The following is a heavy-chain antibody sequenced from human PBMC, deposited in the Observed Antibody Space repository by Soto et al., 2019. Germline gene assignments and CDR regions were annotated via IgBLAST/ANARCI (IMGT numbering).Heavy chain of an antibody. CDR1: GYIFGDYW. D-gene: IGHD3-10*01. J-gene: IGHJ4*02. V-gene: IGHV5-10-1*01. CDR3: ARHGAYTFSENFDF. CDR2: IDATDSSS. Sequence: GEALKISCKGSGYIFGDYWISGGRQTRGKGLERMVRIDATDSSSNYNPSFEGHVTVSAEKSISTAYLEWSSLKTSDTAIYYCARHGAYTFSENFDFWGQGTLVTVSS.